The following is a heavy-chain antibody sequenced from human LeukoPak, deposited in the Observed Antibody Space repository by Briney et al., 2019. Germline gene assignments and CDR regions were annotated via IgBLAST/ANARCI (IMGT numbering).Heavy chain of an antibody. J-gene: IGHJ6*04. Sequence: GASVKVSCKASGYTFTGYYMHRVRQAPGQGLEWMGWINPNSGGTNYAQRFQGRVTMTRDTSISTAYMELSRLRSDDTAVYYCARDPPTYYYDSSRVLDVWGKGTTVTVSS. V-gene: IGHV1-2*02. CDR3: ARDPPTYYYDSSRVLDV. CDR2: INPNSGGT. D-gene: IGHD3-22*01. CDR1: GYTFTGYY.